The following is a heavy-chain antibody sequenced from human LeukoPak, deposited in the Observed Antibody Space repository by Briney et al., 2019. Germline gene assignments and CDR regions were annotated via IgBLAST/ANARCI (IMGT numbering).Heavy chain of an antibody. CDR1: GGSISSSLCH. D-gene: IGHD3-10*01. V-gene: IGHV4-39*01. J-gene: IGHJ5*02. Sequence: SETLSLTRTVSGGSISSSLCHWGWIRQSPGKNLEWLGSIYYTGTTHYNPSLKSRVTISVDTSKNQFSLKLSSVTAADTAVYYCARQGVLWFGELNWFDPWGQGTLVTVSS. CDR3: ARQGVLWFGELNWFDP. CDR2: IYYTGTT.